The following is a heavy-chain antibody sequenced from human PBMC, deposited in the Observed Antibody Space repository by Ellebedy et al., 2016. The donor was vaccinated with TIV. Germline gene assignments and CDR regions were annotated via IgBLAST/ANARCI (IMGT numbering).Heavy chain of an antibody. J-gene: IGHJ3*02. CDR3: ARTTGVGATLGLDI. V-gene: IGHV1-46*01. D-gene: IGHD1-26*01. CDR2: INPSGGST. CDR1: GYTFTSYY. Sequence: AASVKVSCKASGYTFTSYYMHWVRQAPGQGLEWMGIINPSGGSTTYAQKFQGWVTMTRDTSISTAYMELSRLRSDDTAVYYCARTTGVGATLGLDIWGQGTMVTVSS.